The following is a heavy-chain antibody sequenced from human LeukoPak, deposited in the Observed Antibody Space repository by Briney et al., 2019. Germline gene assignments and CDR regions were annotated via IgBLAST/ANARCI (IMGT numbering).Heavy chain of an antibody. D-gene: IGHD6-13*01. Sequence: GGSLRLSCAASEFTVSSNYMSWVREAPGKGLEWVSVIYSGGSTYYADSVKGRFTISRDNSKNTLYLQMNSLRAEDTAVYYCARERIAAAGKRAGYFDYWGQGTLVTVSS. J-gene: IGHJ4*02. CDR2: IYSGGST. CDR1: EFTVSSNY. V-gene: IGHV3-53*01. CDR3: ARERIAAAGKRAGYFDY.